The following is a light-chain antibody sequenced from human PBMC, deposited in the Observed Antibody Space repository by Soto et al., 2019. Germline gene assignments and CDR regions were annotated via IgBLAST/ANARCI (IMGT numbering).Light chain of an antibody. CDR3: CSYAGSNHFVFGTGTGSNSFV. CDR2: EVS. J-gene: IGLJ1*01. Sequence: QSALTQPPSASGSPGQSVTISCTGTSSDVGGYNYVSWYQQHPGKAPKLLIYEVSERPSGVPARFSGSKSGNTASLTVSRLQAEDEADYYCCSYAGSNHFVFGTGTGSNSFVFGTGTMVTVL. V-gene: IGLV2-8*01. CDR1: SSDVGGYNY.